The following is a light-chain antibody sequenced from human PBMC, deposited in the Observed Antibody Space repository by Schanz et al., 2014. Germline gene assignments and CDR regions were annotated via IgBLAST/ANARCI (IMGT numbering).Light chain of an antibody. J-gene: IGLJ1*01. CDR1: SSDVGGYNQ. CDR2: DVS. Sequence: QSALTQPASVSGSPGQSITISCTGTSSDVGGYNQVSWYQQHPGKAPKLMIFDVSHRPSGVSNRFSGSKSGNTASLTISGLQAEDEADYYCSSYTNINTPQYVFGTGTKVTVL. CDR3: SSYTNINTPQYV. V-gene: IGLV2-14*03.